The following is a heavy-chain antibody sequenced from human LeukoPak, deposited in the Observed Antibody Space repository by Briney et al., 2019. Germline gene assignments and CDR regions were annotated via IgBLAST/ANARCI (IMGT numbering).Heavy chain of an antibody. CDR1: GSTFSDHG. J-gene: IGHJ4*02. Sequence: GGSLRLSCAASGSTFSDHGMHWVRQAPGKGLEWVAIIGDDESDKYYADSVKGRFIISRDNSKNMLYLQMNSLRAEDTAVYYCAKGPLYLEPHFDYWGQGTLVTVPS. V-gene: IGHV3-30*02. CDR3: AKGPLYLEPHFDY. CDR2: IGDDESDK. D-gene: IGHD1-1*01.